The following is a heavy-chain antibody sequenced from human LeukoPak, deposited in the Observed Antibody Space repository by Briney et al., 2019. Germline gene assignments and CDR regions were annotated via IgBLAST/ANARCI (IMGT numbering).Heavy chain of an antibody. V-gene: IGHV3-23*01. CDR3: TKDPNGDYVGAFDF. D-gene: IGHD4-17*01. Sequence: GGSLRLSCAAAGLTFSNYGMSWVRQAPGKGLEWVSGISGSGSKIYYADSVKGRFTISRDNSKNTVYLQMNSLRAEDTTVYYCTKDPNGDYVGAFDFWGQGTMVTVSS. CDR2: ISGSGSKI. J-gene: IGHJ3*01. CDR1: GLTFSNYG.